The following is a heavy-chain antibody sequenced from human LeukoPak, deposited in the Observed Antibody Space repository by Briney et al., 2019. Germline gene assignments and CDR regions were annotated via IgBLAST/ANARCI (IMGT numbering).Heavy chain of an antibody. CDR3: ARGVYIAAAQYAY. V-gene: IGHV4-31*03. CDR1: GGSISSGHYY. J-gene: IGHJ4*02. Sequence: ASETLSLTCTVSGGSISSGHYYWSWIRQHPGKGLEWIGYIYYSGSTYYNPSLKSRLTISVDTSKNQFSLRLSSVTAADTAVYYCARGVYIAAAQYAYWGQGTLVTVSS. CDR2: IYYSGST. D-gene: IGHD6-13*01.